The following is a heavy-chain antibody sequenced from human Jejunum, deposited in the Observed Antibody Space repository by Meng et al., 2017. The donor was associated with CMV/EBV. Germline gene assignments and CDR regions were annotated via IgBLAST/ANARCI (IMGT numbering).Heavy chain of an antibody. V-gene: IGHV1-69*02. CDR2: IVPILDRP. CDR1: GDPFSTYP. J-gene: IGHJ3*02. Sequence: SGDPFSTYPIPWVRQAPGQGLEWMGRIVPILDRPNYAQKFQGRVTITADKSTNPAYMELSSLRSEDTAVYYCARRKDVRGDSFDIWGQGARVTVSS. CDR3: ARRKDVRGDSFDI. D-gene: IGHD5-24*01.